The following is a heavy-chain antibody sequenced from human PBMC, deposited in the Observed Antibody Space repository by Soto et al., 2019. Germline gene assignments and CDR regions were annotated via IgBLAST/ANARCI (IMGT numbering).Heavy chain of an antibody. V-gene: IGHV4-31*03. J-gene: IGHJ5*02. D-gene: IGHD3-10*01. CDR2: MYYSGSN. Sequence: QVQLQESGPGLVKPSQTLSLTCIVSGASITSGGYYWSGIRQHPGKGLEWIGHMYYSGSNYYNPSLKRRVTTSVDTSNNHFSLKVSSVTAADTAVYYCARGGDYDNYFGTRGQGTLVSVSS. CDR3: ARGGDYDNYFGT. CDR1: GASITSGGYY.